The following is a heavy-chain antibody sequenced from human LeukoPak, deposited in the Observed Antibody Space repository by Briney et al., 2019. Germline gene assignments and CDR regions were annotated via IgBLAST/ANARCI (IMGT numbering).Heavy chain of an antibody. D-gene: IGHD3-22*01. CDR2: INPNSGGT. J-gene: IGHJ4*02. CDR3: VRVLYDSSGYLFDY. V-gene: IGHV1-2*04. CDR1: GYTFTGYY. Sequence: ASVKVSCKASGYTFTGYYMHWVRQAPGQGLEWMGWINPNSGGTNYAQKFQGWVTMTRDTSISTAYMELSRLRSDDTAVYYCVRVLYDSSGYLFDYWGQGTLVTVSS.